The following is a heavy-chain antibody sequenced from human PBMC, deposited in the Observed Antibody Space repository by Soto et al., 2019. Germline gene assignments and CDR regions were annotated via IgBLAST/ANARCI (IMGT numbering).Heavy chain of an antibody. CDR2: SRNTIKSYTT. V-gene: IGHV3-72*01. Sequence: PGGSLRLSCAASGFSFNDHYLDRVRQTPGKGLEWLGRSRNTIKSYTTEYAASVKGRFSISRDDSKNSLYLQMNSLKTEDTALYYCVRTFYRGPGPKYMDVWGRGTTVTVSS. D-gene: IGHD3-10*01. CDR1: GFSFNDHY. J-gene: IGHJ6*03. CDR3: VRTFYRGPGPKYMDV.